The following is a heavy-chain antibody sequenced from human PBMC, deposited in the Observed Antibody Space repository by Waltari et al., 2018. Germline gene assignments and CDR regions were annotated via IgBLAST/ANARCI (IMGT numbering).Heavy chain of an antibody. CDR2: ISYDGSKK. J-gene: IGHJ4*02. CDR3: AREEWEPDYYFDY. D-gene: IGHD1-26*01. V-gene: IGHV3-30-3*01. Sequence: QVQLVESGGGVVQPGRSLRLSCAASGFTFSSYAMHWVRQAPGKGLEWVAVISYDGSKKYYADSVKGRFTISRDNSKNTLYLQMNSLRAEDTAVYYCAREEWEPDYYFDYWGQGSLVTVSS. CDR1: GFTFSSYA.